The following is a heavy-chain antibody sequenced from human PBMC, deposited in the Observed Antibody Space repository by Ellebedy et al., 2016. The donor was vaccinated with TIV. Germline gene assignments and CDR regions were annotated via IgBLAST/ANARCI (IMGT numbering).Heavy chain of an antibody. CDR2: VKSDGSTT. CDR1: GFSFSNYW. CDR3: ARGVLSGY. D-gene: IGHD2/OR15-2a*01. Sequence: GESLKISCAASGFSFSNYWMHWVRQVPGMGLVWVSRVKSDGSTTDYADSVKGRFTISRDNSKNTVYLQMNSLRAEDTAVYYCARGVLSGYWGQGTLVTVSS. V-gene: IGHV3-74*01. J-gene: IGHJ4*02.